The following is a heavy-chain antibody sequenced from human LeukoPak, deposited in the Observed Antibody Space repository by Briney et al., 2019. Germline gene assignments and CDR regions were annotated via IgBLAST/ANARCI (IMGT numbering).Heavy chain of an antibody. D-gene: IGHD6-13*01. CDR3: ARDRLADGFDY. Sequence: GASVNVSCKASRDTFNHYGISWVRQAPGQGLEWMGWITAYNGNTNYAQRLQGRVTMTTDTSTSTAYMELRSLRSDDTAVYYCARDRLADGFDYWGQGTLVTVSS. CDR1: RDTFNHYG. V-gene: IGHV1-18*01. J-gene: IGHJ4*02. CDR2: ITAYNGNT.